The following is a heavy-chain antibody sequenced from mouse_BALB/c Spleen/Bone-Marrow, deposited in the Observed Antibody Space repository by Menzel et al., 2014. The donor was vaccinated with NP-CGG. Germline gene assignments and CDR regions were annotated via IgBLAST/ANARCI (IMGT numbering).Heavy chain of an antibody. J-gene: IGHJ4*01. CDR3: AREGLRRRAAMDY. CDR1: GFTFSSYA. CDR2: ISSGGSYT. Sequence: EVQVVESGGGLVKPGGSLKLSCAASGFTFSSYAMSWVRQSPGKRLEWVAEISSGGSYTYYPDTVTGRFTISRDNAKNTLYLEMSSLRSEDTAMYYCAREGLRRRAAMDYWGQGTSVTVSS. V-gene: IGHV5-9-4*01. D-gene: IGHD2-4*01.